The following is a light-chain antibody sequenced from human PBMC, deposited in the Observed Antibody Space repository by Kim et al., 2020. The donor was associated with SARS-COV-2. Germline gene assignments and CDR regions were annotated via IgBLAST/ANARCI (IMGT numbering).Light chain of an antibody. CDR1: IGSE. Sequence: IGSELVWCPQRPGKAPQLLIYSASTLENGVPSRFSGGGSGTDFSLTINGLQPDDFATYYCLQTSAPPYTFGPGTKLEI. CDR3: LQTSAPPYT. J-gene: IGKJ2*01. V-gene: IGKV1-6*01. CDR2: SAS.